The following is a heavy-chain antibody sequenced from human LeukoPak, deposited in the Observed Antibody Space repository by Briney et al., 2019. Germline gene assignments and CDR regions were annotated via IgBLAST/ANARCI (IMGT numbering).Heavy chain of an antibody. CDR1: GASISGSNYY. D-gene: IGHD3-16*01. CDR3: ASLLWGTTLPPVG. J-gene: IGHJ4*02. CDR2: THHSAST. Sequence: SETLSLTCAVSGASISGSNYYWGWLRQPPGKGLEWIVTTHHSASTYYNPSLRSRVTISMDAYKNHVSLKLSSVTAADTAVYYCASLLWGTTLPPVGWGQGSLVTVSS. V-gene: IGHV4-39*02.